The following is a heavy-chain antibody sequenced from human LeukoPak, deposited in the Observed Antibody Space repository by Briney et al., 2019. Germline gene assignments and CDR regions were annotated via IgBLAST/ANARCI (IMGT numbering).Heavy chain of an antibody. CDR1: GFTFSNYA. Sequence: PGGSLRLSCAASGFTFSNYAMSWVRQAPGKGLEYVSAISGSGGSTYYADSVKGRFTISRDNSKNTLYLQMNSLRAEDTAVYYCAKCPPYCTNGICYNQKYYFDYWGQGTLVTVSS. V-gene: IGHV3-23*01. D-gene: IGHD2-8*01. J-gene: IGHJ4*02. CDR3: AKCPPYCTNGICYNQKYYFDY. CDR2: ISGSGGST.